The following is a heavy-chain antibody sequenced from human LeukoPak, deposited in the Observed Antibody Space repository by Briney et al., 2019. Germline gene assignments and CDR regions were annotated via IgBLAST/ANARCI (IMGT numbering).Heavy chain of an antibody. V-gene: IGHV1-69*13. CDR2: IIPIFGTA. CDR3: ARGRFEVVVIAIHGAFDI. CDR1: GGTFSSYA. D-gene: IGHD2-21*01. J-gene: IGHJ3*02. Sequence: GASVKVSCKASGGTFSSYAISWVRQAPGQGLEWMGGIIPIFGTANYAQKFQGRVTITADESTSTAYMELSSLRSEDTAVYYCARGRFEVVVIAIHGAFDIWGQGTMVTVSS.